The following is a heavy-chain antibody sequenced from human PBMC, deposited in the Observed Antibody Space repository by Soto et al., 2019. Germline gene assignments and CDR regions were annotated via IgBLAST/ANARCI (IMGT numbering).Heavy chain of an antibody. J-gene: IGHJ4*02. Sequence: QVQLVESGGGVVQPGRSLRLSCAASGFTFSSYAMHWVRQAPGKGLEWVAVISYDGSNKYYADSVKGRFTISRDNSKNTLYLKMNSLRAEDTAVYYCARTPTGYCTNGVCYRTDFDYWGQGTLVTVSS. D-gene: IGHD2-8*01. CDR2: ISYDGSNK. V-gene: IGHV3-30-3*01. CDR1: GFTFSSYA. CDR3: ARTPTGYCTNGVCYRTDFDY.